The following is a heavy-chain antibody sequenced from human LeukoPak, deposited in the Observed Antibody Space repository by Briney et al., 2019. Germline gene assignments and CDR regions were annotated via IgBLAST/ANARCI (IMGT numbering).Heavy chain of an antibody. V-gene: IGHV3-48*03. Sequence: GGSLRLSCAASGFTFSSYEMNWVRQAPGKGLEWVSYISSSGSTIYYADSVKGRFTISRDNAKNSLYLQMNSLRAEDTAVYYCAHSRAGHVLVRVVIWDDKTQESVFLKWYPVVGEDRYDDYEARNDGSGRGPTYYGLDV. CDR2: ISSSGSTI. D-gene: IGHD3-16*01. J-gene: IGHJ6*01. CDR3: AHSRAGHVLVRVVIWDDKTQESVFLKWYPVVGEDRYDDYEARNDGSGRGPTYYGLDV. CDR1: GFTFSSYE.